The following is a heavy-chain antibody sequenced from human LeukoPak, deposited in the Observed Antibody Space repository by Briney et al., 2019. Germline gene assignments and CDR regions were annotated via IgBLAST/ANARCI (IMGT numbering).Heavy chain of an antibody. CDR3: ARELAAAGTSGSVLDY. D-gene: IGHD6-13*01. CDR2: ISYDGSNK. CDR1: GFPFSSYA. Sequence: PGGSLRLSCAASGFPFSSYAMHWVRQAPGKGLEGGAVISYDGSNKYYADSVKGRFTISRDNSKNTLYLQMNSLRAEDTAVYYCARELAAAGTSGSVLDYWGQGTLVTVSS. V-gene: IGHV3-30-3*01. J-gene: IGHJ4*02.